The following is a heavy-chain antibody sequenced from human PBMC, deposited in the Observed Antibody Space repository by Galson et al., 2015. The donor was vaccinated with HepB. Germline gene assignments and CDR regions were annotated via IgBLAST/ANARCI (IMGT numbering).Heavy chain of an antibody. V-gene: IGHV3-30*04. CDR3: ARGIVGAGGLDY. CDR2: ISYDGSNK. CDR1: GFTFSSYV. Sequence: SLRLSCAASGFTFSSYVMHWVRQAPGKGLEWVAVISYDGSNKYYADSVKGRFTISRDNSKNTLYLQMNSLRAEDTAVYYCARGIVGAGGLDYWGQGTLVTVSS. J-gene: IGHJ4*02. D-gene: IGHD1-26*01.